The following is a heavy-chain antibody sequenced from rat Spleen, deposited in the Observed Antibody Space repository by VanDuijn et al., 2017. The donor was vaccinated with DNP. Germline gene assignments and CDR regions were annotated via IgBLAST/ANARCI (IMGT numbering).Heavy chain of an antibody. D-gene: IGHD4-3*01. V-gene: IGHV1-43*01. Sequence: QVQLQQSGAELAKPGSSVKISSKASGYTFTSYYIIWIKQTTAQGLDYIGYINAGSGNTNYNETFKGKATLTVDKSSSTAFMQLSSLTPDDSAVYYCARSGYYGVDAWGLGTSVSVSS. CDR2: INAGSGNT. CDR1: GYTFTSYY. CDR3: ARSGYYGVDA. J-gene: IGHJ4*01.